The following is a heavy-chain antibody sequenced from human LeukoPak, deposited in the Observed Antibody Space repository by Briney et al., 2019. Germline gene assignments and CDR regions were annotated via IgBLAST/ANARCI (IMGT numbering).Heavy chain of an antibody. V-gene: IGHV1-2*02. CDR3: AGGPAAAGSSFYYYMDV. CDR2: INPNSGGT. Sequence: ASVKVSCKASGYTFSGYYMHWVRQAPGQGLEWMGWINPNSGGTNYAQKFQGRVTMTRDTSISTAHMELSSLTSDDTAVYFCAGGPAAAGSSFYYYMDVWGKGTTVTVSS. J-gene: IGHJ6*03. D-gene: IGHD6-13*01. CDR1: GYTFSGYY.